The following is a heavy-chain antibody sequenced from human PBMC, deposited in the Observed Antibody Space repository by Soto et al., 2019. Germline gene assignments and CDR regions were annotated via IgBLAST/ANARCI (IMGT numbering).Heavy chain of an antibody. CDR1: GGTFSSYT. Sequence: QVQLVQSGAEVKKPGSSVKVSCKASGGTFSSYTISWVRQAPGQGLEWMGRIIPILGIANYAQKFQGRVMITADKSTSTDYMELSSLRSEDTAVYYCARDYYGSGSMNYYYYYMDVWGKGTTVTVSS. CDR3: ARDYYGSGSMNYYYYYMDV. D-gene: IGHD3-10*01. J-gene: IGHJ6*03. CDR2: IIPILGIA. V-gene: IGHV1-69*08.